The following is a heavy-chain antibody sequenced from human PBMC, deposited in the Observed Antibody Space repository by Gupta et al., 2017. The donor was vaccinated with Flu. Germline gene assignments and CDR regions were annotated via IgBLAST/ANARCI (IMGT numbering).Heavy chain of an antibody. V-gene: IGHV1-18*01. CDR2: NSAYNGDT. Sequence: SGYNFIHYGVTWVRQAPGQGLECLGWNSAYNGDTHYPQRLQGRITMTTDTSTSTAYMELRSLTSEDTAVYYCARKSDGFDMWGQGTMVTVSS. CDR1: GYNFIHYG. CDR3: ARKSDGFDM. J-gene: IGHJ3*02.